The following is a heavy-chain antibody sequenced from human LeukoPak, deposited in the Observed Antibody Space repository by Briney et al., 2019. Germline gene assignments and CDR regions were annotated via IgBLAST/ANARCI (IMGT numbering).Heavy chain of an antibody. D-gene: IGHD3-22*01. CDR2: ISGSGGTI. J-gene: IGHJ5*02. CDR1: GFTFSDYY. V-gene: IGHV3-11*01. Sequence: GGSLRLSCAASGFTFSDYYMTWIRQAPGKGLERVSYISGSGGTIYYADSVKGRFTTSRDNPKNSLYLQMNSLRVEDTALYYCARSGDSNGYWFDQWGQGTLVTVSS. CDR3: ARSGDSNGYWFDQ.